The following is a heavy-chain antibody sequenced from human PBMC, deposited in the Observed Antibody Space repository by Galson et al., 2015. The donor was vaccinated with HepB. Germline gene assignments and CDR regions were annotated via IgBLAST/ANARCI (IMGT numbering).Heavy chain of an antibody. CDR1: GDSVSSHIAT. Sequence: CAISGDSVSSHIATWNWIRQSPSRGLEWLGRTYYRSKWYSDYAVSVRGRMTINLDTSKNQFSLQLNSVTPEDTAVYFCAGDPATGYFPFFDSWGQGTLVTVSS. V-gene: IGHV6-1*01. CDR3: AGDPATGYFPFFDS. J-gene: IGHJ4*02. D-gene: IGHD2/OR15-2a*01. CDR2: TYYRSKWYS.